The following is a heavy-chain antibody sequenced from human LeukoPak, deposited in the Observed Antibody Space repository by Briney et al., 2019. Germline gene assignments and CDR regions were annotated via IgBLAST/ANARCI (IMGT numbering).Heavy chain of an antibody. V-gene: IGHV3-49*04. Sequence: GGSLRLSCAASGFTFSSYSMNWVRQAPGKGLEWVGFIRSKAYGGTTEYAASVIGRFTVSRDDSKSIAYLQMNSLKTEDTAVYYCTREPPHPRYSGSPRGYFDYWGQGTLVTVSS. J-gene: IGHJ4*02. CDR1: GFTFSSYS. D-gene: IGHD1-26*01. CDR2: IRSKAYGGTT. CDR3: TREPPHPRYSGSPRGYFDY.